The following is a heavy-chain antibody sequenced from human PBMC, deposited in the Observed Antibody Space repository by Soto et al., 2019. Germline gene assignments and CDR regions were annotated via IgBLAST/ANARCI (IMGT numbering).Heavy chain of an antibody. CDR3: SRDLSPY. V-gene: IGHV1-46*03. Sequence: GASVNVSCKTSGYDFTRYFIHWVRQAPGQGLEWMVKVNPTGGSPTFGQKFQGRVTVTTDTSTSTVYMELSSLRSDDTAVYYCSRDLSPYWGQGTLVTVSS. J-gene: IGHJ4*02. CDR1: GYDFTRYF. CDR2: VNPTGGSP. D-gene: IGHD3-16*02.